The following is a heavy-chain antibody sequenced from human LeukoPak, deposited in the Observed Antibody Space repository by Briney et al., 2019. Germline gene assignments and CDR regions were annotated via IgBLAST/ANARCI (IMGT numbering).Heavy chain of an antibody. CDR1: GYTLSELS. Sequence: ASVKVSCKVSGYTLSELSMHWLRQPPGKGLEWMGWISAYNGNTNYAQKRQGRVTMTTDTSTSTAYMELRSLRSDDTAVYYCARDADYNSGDYWGQGTLVTVSS. CDR3: ARDADYNSGDY. J-gene: IGHJ4*02. CDR2: ISAYNGNT. D-gene: IGHD1-1*01. V-gene: IGHV1-18*01.